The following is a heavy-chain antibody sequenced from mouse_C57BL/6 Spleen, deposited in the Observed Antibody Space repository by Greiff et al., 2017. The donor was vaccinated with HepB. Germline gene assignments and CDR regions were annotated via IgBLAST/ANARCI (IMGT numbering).Heavy chain of an antibody. V-gene: IGHV14-1*01. CDR3: TTFPLEGYDDYAMDY. J-gene: IGHJ4*01. CDR2: IDPEDGDT. CDR1: GFNIKDYY. D-gene: IGHD2-2*01. Sequence: EVQLQQSGAELVRPGASVKLSCTASGFNIKDYYMHWVKQRPEQGLEWIGRIDPEDGDTEYDPKFQGKATMTADTSSNTAYLQLSSRTSEDTAVDYCTTFPLEGYDDYAMDYWGQGTSVTVSS.